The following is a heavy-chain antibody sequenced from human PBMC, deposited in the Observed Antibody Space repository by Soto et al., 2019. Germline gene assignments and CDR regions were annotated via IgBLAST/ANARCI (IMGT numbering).Heavy chain of an antibody. V-gene: IGHV3-30*03. CDR3: ARSKGRVVPGAVVPVALDI. CDR1: GFTFRNYA. Sequence: QVSLVESGGGVVQPGRSLRLSCAASGFTFRNYAMHWVRQAPGKGLEWVAVISYEGSSKYYVDSVKGRFTISRDNSKNTLDLQMNSLRVEDTAEYYCARSKGRVVPGAVVPVALDIWGQGTMVTVSS. J-gene: IGHJ3*02. D-gene: IGHD2-2*01. CDR2: ISYEGSSK.